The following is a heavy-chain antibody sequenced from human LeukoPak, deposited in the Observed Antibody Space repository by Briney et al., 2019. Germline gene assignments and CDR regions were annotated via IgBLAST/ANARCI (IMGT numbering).Heavy chain of an antibody. CDR3: AKDFVAADAFDI. V-gene: IGHV3-9*01. J-gene: IGHJ3*02. CDR1: GFTFSSYA. D-gene: IGHD6-25*01. CDR2: ISWNSDTM. Sequence: LRLSCAASGFTFSSYAMYWVRQAPGKGLEWVSGISWNSDTMAYADSVKGRFTISRDNAKNSLYLQMNSLRAEDTALYYCAKDFVAADAFDIWGQGTMVTVSS.